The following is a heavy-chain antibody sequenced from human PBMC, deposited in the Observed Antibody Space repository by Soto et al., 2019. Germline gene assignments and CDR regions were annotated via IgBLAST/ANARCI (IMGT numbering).Heavy chain of an antibody. V-gene: IGHV1-18*04. CDR3: ASSRWLYYDSSHDAFDI. J-gene: IGHJ3*02. CDR2: ISAYNGNT. Sequence: QVQLVQSGAEVREPGASVKVSCKASGYTFTSYGISWVRQAPGQGLEWMGWISAYNGNTNYAQKLQGRVTMTTDTSTSTAYMELRSLRSDDTAVYYCASSRWLYYDSSHDAFDIWGQGTMVTVSS. CDR1: GYTFTSYG. D-gene: IGHD3-22*01.